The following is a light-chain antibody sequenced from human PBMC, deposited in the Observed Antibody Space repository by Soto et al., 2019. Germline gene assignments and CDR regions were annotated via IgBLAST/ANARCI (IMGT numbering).Light chain of an antibody. CDR3: QQYGSSLTWT. Sequence: EIVLTQSPGTLSLSPGERATLSCGASQSVGSSYLAWYQQKPGQAPRLLIYGASSRATGIPDRFSGSGSGTDFTLTISRLEPEDFAVYYCQQYGSSLTWTFGQGTKVDIK. J-gene: IGKJ1*01. CDR1: QSVGSSY. V-gene: IGKV3-20*01. CDR2: GAS.